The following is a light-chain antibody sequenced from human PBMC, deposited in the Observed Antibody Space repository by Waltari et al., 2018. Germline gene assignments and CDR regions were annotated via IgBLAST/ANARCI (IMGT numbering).Light chain of an antibody. CDR2: DNS. Sequence: QSVLKQPPSVSAAPGQKVTVRCPGTNSNLGKHYVSWSHHLPGTAPKLLIFDNSQRPSGIPERFSGSKSGTSATLGITGLQTGDEADYYCGTWDSSLDSYVFGSGSKVTVL. CDR3: GTWDSSLDSYV. J-gene: IGLJ1*01. CDR1: NSNLGKHY. V-gene: IGLV1-51*01.